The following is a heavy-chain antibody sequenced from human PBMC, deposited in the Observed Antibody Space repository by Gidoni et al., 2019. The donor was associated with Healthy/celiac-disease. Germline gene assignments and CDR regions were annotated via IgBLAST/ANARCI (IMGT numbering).Heavy chain of an antibody. D-gene: IGHD2-15*01. J-gene: IGHJ4*02. CDR2: ISSSSSYI. CDR1: GFTFSSYS. Sequence: EVQLVESGGGLVKPGGSLRLSCAASGFTFSSYSMNWVRQAPGKGLEWVSSISSSSSYIYYADSVKGRFTISRDNAKNSLYLQMNSLRAEDTAVYYCAIIKGGGSPSPWNNYWGQGTLVTVSS. CDR3: AIIKGGGSPSPWNNY. V-gene: IGHV3-21*01.